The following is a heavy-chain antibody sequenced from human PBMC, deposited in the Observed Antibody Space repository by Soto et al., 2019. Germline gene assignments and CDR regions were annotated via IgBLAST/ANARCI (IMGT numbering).Heavy chain of an antibody. CDR1: GGSISSYY. J-gene: IGHJ6*03. CDR2: IYYSGST. D-gene: IGHD3-10*01. V-gene: IGHV4-59*08. Sequence: PLETLSLTCTVSGGSISSYYWSWIRQPPGKGLEWIGYIYYSGSTNYNPSLKSRVTISVDTSKNQFSLKLSSVTAADTAVYYCARSLGEHGNGIHYYYMDVWGKGTKVTVSS. CDR3: ARSLGEHGNGIHYYYMDV.